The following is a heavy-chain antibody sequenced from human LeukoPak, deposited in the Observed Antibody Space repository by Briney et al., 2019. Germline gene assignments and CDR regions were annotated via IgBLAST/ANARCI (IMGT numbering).Heavy chain of an antibody. V-gene: IGHV4-39*07. CDR1: GGSISSSSYY. J-gene: IGHJ4*02. CDR3: ARLDPPRNY. D-gene: IGHD1-14*01. CDR2: IYHSGST. Sequence: SETLSLTCTVSGGSISSSSYYWGWIRQPPGKGLEWIGSIYHSGSTYYNPSLKSRVTISVDTSKNQFSLKLSSVTAADTAVYYCARLDPPRNYWGQGTLVTVSS.